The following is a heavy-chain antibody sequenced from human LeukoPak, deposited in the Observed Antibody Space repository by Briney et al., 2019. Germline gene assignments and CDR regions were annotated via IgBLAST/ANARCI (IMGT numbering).Heavy chain of an antibody. D-gene: IGHD2-8*01. CDR3: AREYCTNGVCLYFDY. CDR1: GGSISSRDW. J-gene: IGHJ4*02. Sequence: SGTLSLTCAVSGGSISSRDWWTWVRQPPEKGLEWIGEISHSGSTNYNPSLKSRVSISVDTSKNQFSLKLSSVTAADTAVYYCAREYCTNGVCLYFDYWGQGTLVTVSS. CDR2: ISHSGST. V-gene: IGHV4-4*02.